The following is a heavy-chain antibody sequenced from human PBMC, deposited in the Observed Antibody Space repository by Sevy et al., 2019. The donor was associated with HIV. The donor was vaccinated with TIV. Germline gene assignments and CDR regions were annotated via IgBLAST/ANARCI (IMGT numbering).Heavy chain of an antibody. Sequence: ASVKVSCKTSGYMFTDYYIHWVRQAPGQGFEWMGWINPNSGATAYAQIFQDRVTVTRDTSITTSYMELTRLRSDDTXXXXXXXXXXXXXXSPLDYWGQGTLVTVSS. J-gene: IGHJ4*02. CDR1: GYMFTDYY. V-gene: IGHV1-2*02. CDR3: XXXXXXXXXSPLDY. CDR2: INPNSGAT.